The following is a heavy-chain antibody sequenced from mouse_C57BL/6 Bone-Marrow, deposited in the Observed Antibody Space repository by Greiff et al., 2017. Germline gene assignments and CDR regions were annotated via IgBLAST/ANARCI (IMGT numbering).Heavy chain of an antibody. V-gene: IGHV14-4*01. CDR1: GFNIKAYY. Sequence: VQLQQSGAELVRPGASVKLSCTASGFNIKAYYMHWVKQRPEQGLEWIGWFDPDTGDTEYASKFQGKATITADTSSNTAYLQLSSLTSEDTAVSYFNSWTVYRSPFLCLVDWGQGTLVTVSA. D-gene: IGHD1-1*01. CDR3: NSWTVYRSPFLCLVD. J-gene: IGHJ3*01. CDR2: FDPDTGDT.